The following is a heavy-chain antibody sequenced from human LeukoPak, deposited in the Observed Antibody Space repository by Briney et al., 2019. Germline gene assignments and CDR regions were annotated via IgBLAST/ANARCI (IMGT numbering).Heavy chain of an antibody. CDR1: GGSTSSYY. CDR2: IYYSGST. CDR3: ARGGGSGYSYG. D-gene: IGHD5-18*01. V-gene: IGHV4-59*01. J-gene: IGHJ4*02. Sequence: SETLSLTCTVSGGSTSSYYWSWIRQPPGKGLEWIGYIYYSGSTNYNPSLKSRVTLSVDTSKNQFSLKLSSVTAADTAVYYCARGGGSGYSYGWGQGTLVTVSS.